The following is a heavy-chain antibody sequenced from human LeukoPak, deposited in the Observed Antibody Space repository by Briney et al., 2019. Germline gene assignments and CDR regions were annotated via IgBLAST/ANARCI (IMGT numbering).Heavy chain of an antibody. V-gene: IGHV1-2*02. D-gene: IGHD5-18*01. CDR2: INPNSGGT. Sequence: GASVKVSCKASGYTFTDYYMHWARQAPGQGLEWMGWINPNSGGTNYAQKFQGRVTMTRDTSISTAYMELSGLSSDDTAVYYCARTWIQVWCPDFDYWGQGALVTVSS. J-gene: IGHJ4*02. CDR3: ARTWIQVWCPDFDY. CDR1: GYTFTDYY.